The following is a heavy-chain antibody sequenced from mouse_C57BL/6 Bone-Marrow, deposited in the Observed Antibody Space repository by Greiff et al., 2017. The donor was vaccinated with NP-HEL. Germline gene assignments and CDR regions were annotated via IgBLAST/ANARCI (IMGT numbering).Heavy chain of an antibody. J-gene: IGHJ3*01. V-gene: IGHV14-4*01. CDR1: GFNIKDDY. CDR3: TVCRSWFAY. Sequence: VQLQQSGAELVRPGASVKLSCTASGFNIKDDYMHWVKQRPEQGLEWIGWIDPENGDTEYASKFQGKATITADTSSNTAYLQLSSLTSEATAAFACTVCRSWFAYWGQGTLVTVSA. CDR2: IDPENGDT.